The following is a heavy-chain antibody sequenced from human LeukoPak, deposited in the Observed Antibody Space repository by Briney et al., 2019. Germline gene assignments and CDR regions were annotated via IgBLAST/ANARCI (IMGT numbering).Heavy chain of an antibody. J-gene: IGHJ1*01. Sequence: PSETLSLTCTVSGGSISSYYWSWIRQPPGKGLEWIGYIYYSGSTNYNPSLKSRVTISVDTSKNQFSLKLSSVTAADTAVYYYARGGDYHDSSGYYDFQHWGQGTLVTVSS. D-gene: IGHD3-22*01. CDR1: GGSISSYY. V-gene: IGHV4-59*01. CDR2: IYYSGST. CDR3: ARGGDYHDSSGYYDFQH.